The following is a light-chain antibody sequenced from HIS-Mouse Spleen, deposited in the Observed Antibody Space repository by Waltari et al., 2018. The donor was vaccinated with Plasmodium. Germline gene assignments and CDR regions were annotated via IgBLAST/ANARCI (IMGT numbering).Light chain of an antibody. J-gene: IGLJ3*02. V-gene: IGLV3-10*01. CDR1: ACPKKY. Sequence: SYELTQPPSVSVSPGQTARIPCSGDACPKKYAYWYQQKSGQAPVLVIYEDSKRPSGIPERFSGSSSGTMATLTISGAQVEDEADYYCYSTDSSGNHRVFGGGTKLTVL. CDR3: YSTDSSGNHRV. CDR2: EDS.